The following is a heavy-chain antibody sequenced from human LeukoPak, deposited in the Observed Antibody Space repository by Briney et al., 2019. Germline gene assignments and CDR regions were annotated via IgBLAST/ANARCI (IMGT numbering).Heavy chain of an antibody. V-gene: IGHV1-69*04. Sequence: ASVKVSCKASGGTFSSYAISWVRQAPGQGLEWMGRIIPILGIANYAQKFQGRVTITADKSTSTAYMELSSLRSEDTAVYYCARGQQLVRRPHFDYWGQGTLVTVSS. J-gene: IGHJ4*02. CDR2: IIPILGIA. CDR3: ARGQQLVRRPHFDY. D-gene: IGHD6-6*01. CDR1: GGTFSSYA.